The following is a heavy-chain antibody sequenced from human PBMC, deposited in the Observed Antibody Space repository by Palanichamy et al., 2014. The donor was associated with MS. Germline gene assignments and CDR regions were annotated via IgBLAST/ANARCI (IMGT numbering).Heavy chain of an antibody. CDR1: GFTLSSHW. Sequence: EVQLVESGGGLVQPGGSLRLSCAASGFTLSSHWMNWVRQAPGKGLEWVANTNQDGSEKNYVDSVNGRFTISRDNAKNSLFLQMHSLRVEDTAVYYCARDPSGSGTSNWGRGTLVTVSS. CDR3: ARDPSGSGTSN. V-gene: IGHV3-7*01. J-gene: IGHJ4*02. CDR2: TNQDGSEK. D-gene: IGHD3-10*01.